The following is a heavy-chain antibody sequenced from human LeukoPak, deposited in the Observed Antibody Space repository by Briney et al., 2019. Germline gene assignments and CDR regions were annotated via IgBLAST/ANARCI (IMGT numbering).Heavy chain of an antibody. CDR1: GFTFSSYA. J-gene: IGHJ4*02. V-gene: IGHV3-23*01. Sequence: GGSLRLSCAASGFTFSSYAMSWVRQAPGKGLEWVSVINTSGGTTYYADSVKVRFTISRDNSKNTLFLQMNSLRAEDTAVYYCAKGLISTWYDYWGQGTLVTVSS. CDR3: AKGLISTWYDY. D-gene: IGHD6-13*01. CDR2: INTSGGTT.